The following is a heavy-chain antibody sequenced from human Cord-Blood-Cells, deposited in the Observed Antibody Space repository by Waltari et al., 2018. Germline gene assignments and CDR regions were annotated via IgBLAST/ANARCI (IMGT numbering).Heavy chain of an antibody. CDR1: GGSFSVYY. CDR3: ARGGKGDFWSGDY. V-gene: IGHV4-34*01. Sequence: QVQLQQWGAGLLKPSETLSLTCAVYGGSFSVYYWSWIRKPPGKGLAWIGEINHSGSTNCNPSLKSRVTISVDTSKNQFSLKLSSVTAADTAVYYCARGGKGDFWSGDYWGQGTLVTVSS. J-gene: IGHJ4*02. CDR2: INHSGST. D-gene: IGHD3-3*01.